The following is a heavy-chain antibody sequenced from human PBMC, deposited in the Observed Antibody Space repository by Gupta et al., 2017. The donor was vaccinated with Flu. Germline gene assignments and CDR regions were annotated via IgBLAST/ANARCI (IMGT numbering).Heavy chain of an antibody. Sequence: QVQLVESGGGVVQPGGSLSISCAASGFTFTNHALHWVRQAPGKGLEWVAEISYDGSNEYYADSVKGRFTISRDNSKNTLYLQMSSLRSEDTAVYFCMKPWSSGSYVKTDYWGQGTLVTVSS. CDR3: MKPWSSGSYVKTDY. CDR1: GFTFTNHA. D-gene: IGHD3-10*01. V-gene: IGHV3-30*18. CDR2: ISYDGSNE. J-gene: IGHJ4*02.